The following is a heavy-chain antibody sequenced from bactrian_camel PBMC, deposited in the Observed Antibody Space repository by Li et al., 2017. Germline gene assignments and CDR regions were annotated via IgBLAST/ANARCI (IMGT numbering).Heavy chain of an antibody. D-gene: IGHD5*01. V-gene: IGHV3S1*01. CDR1: AATGGPFY. J-gene: IGHJ4*01. CDR2: VSGTDAHT. Sequence: HVQLVESGGGSVQAGESLRLSCAASAATGGPFYMAYFRQPPGKELEWVAVVSGTDAHTFYSDSVKGRFTISRDNTNNTLSLQLSSLRTEDTGMYYCARGSFVQVKPDPKQLTSQGTQVTVS.